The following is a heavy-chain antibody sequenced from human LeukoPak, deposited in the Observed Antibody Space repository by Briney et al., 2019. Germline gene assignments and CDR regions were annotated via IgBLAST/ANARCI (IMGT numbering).Heavy chain of an antibody. Sequence: ASVKVSCKASGYTFISYAMHWVRQAPGQGLEWMGWINAANGNTKYSQKFQGRVTITRDTSASTAYMELSSLGSEDTAVYFCARANWGEPFDYWGQGALVTVSS. D-gene: IGHD7-27*01. J-gene: IGHJ4*02. CDR1: GYTFISYA. CDR3: ARANWGEPFDY. CDR2: INAANGNT. V-gene: IGHV1-3*01.